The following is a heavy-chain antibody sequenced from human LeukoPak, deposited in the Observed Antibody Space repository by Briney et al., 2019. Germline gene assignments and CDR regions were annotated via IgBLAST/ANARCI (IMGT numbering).Heavy chain of an antibody. D-gene: IGHD1-1*01. Sequence: ASVNVSCKDSGGSLSSYAICWVGQAPGQALEWMGRIIPILGIANYAQKLQGRVTITADKSTSTAYLQLSSLRSEDTAVYYCAREVVDWIDVPCFDYWGQGTLVTVSS. J-gene: IGHJ4*02. CDR2: IIPILGIA. CDR1: GGSLSSYA. V-gene: IGHV1-69*04. CDR3: AREVVDWIDVPCFDY.